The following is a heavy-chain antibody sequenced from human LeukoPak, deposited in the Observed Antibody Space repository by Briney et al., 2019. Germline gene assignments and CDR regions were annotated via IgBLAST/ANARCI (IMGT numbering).Heavy chain of an antibody. J-gene: IGHJ4*02. Sequence: ASVKVSCKASGYTFTSYAMHWVRQAPGQRLEWMGWINAGNGNTKYSQEFQGRVTIMRDTSASTAYMELSSLRSEDMAVYYCARAGSSGYYYVDYWGQGTLVTVSS. CDR3: ARAGSSGYYYVDY. CDR1: GYTFTSYA. V-gene: IGHV1-3*03. D-gene: IGHD3-22*01. CDR2: INAGNGNT.